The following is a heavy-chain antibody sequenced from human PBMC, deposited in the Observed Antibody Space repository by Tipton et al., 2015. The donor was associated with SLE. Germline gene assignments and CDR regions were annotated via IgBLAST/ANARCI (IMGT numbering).Heavy chain of an antibody. V-gene: IGHV4-59*07. CDR2: IYYSGST. CDR1: GRSISSYY. J-gene: IGHJ4*02. CDR3: ARSNEARGVIDY. D-gene: IGHD3-10*01. Sequence: TLSLTCTVSGRSISSYYWSWIRQPPGKGLEWIGYIYYSGSTNYNPSLKSRVTISVDTSKNQFSLKLSSVTAADTAVYYRARSNEARGVIDYWGQGTLVTVSS.